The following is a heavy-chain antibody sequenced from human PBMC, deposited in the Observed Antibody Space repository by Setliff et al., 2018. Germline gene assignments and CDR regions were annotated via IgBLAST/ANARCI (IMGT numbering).Heavy chain of an antibody. CDR1: GGTFSSYV. Sequence: SVKVSCKASGGTFSSYVIGWVRQAPGQGLEWMGRIIPIFGTANYAQKFQGRVTITADESTTTAYMELSSLRSEDSAVYYCAYYYDSSGFYPYFQHWARAPWSPSP. D-gene: IGHD3-22*01. V-gene: IGHV1-69*13. CDR2: IIPIFGTA. CDR3: AYYYDSSGFYPYFQH. J-gene: IGHJ1*01.